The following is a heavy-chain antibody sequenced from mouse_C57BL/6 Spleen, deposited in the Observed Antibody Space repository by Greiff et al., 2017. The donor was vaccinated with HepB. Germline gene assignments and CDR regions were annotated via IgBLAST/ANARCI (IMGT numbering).Heavy chain of an antibody. Sequence: VKLVESGPGILQSSQTLSLTCSFSGFSLSTSGMGVSWIRQPSGKGLEWLAHIYWDDDKRYNPSLKSRLTISKDTSRNQVFLKITSVDTADTATYYCAFTGPMVTRGVWFAYWGQGTLVTVSA. CDR3: AFTGPMVTRGVWFAY. V-gene: IGHV8-12*01. J-gene: IGHJ3*01. D-gene: IGHD2-2*01. CDR2: IYWDDDK. CDR1: GFSLSTSGMG.